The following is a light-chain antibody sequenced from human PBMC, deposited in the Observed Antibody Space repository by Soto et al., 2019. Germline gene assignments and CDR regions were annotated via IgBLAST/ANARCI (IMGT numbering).Light chain of an antibody. CDR3: KHRNQWPPVT. V-gene: IGKV3-11*01. CDR1: PSVSNS. CDR2: DAS. J-gene: IGKJ4*01. Sequence: ESVLTQSPATLSLSPGERATLSCRASPSVSNSLAWYQHKPVQAPRLLIYDASNRATGVPTRFSGSGSGTDFTLTIRSLEPEDFAVYYCKHRNQWPPVTFGGGTRVEIQ.